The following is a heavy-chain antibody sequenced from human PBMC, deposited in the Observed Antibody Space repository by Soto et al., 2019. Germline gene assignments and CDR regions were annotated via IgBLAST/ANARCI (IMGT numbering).Heavy chain of an antibody. Sequence: GGSLRLSCAASGFTFSGSAMHWVRQASGKGLEWVGRIRSKANSYATAYAASVKGRFTISRDDSKNTAYLQMNSLKTEDTAVYYCTRHKGDYGDYYWYFDLWGRGTLVTVSS. CDR3: TRHKGDYGDYYWYFDL. CDR2: IRSKANSYAT. CDR1: GFTFSGSA. V-gene: IGHV3-73*01. J-gene: IGHJ2*01. D-gene: IGHD4-17*01.